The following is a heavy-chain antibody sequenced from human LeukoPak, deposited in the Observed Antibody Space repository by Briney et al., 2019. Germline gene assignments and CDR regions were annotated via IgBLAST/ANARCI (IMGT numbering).Heavy chain of an antibody. Sequence: GESLKISCAVSGFTFSSYWMHWVRQAPGKGLVWVSRINSDGSSTNYADSVKGRFTISRDNAENTLYLQMNSLRDEDTAVYYCAREFRVLPDIWGQGTMVTVSS. D-gene: IGHD2-8*02. J-gene: IGHJ3*02. CDR3: AREFRVLPDI. V-gene: IGHV3-74*01. CDR2: INSDGSST. CDR1: GFTFSSYW.